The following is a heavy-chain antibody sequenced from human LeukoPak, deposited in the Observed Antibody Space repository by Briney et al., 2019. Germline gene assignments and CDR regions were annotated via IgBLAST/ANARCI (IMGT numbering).Heavy chain of an antibody. CDR3: ARICSSNCPTDY. D-gene: IGHD2-2*01. J-gene: IGHJ4*02. CDR1: GYSFTSYW. V-gene: IGHV5-51*01. Sequence: GESLKISCKGSGYSFTSYWIGWVRQLPGKGLEWMGIIYPGDSDTRYSPSFQGQVTFSADKSLSTAYLQWSSLKASDTAMYYCARICSSNCPTDYWGQGTLVTVSS. CDR2: IYPGDSDT.